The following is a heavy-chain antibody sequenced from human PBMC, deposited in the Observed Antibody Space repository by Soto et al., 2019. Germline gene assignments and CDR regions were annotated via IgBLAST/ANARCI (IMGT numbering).Heavy chain of an antibody. D-gene: IGHD5-18*01. Sequence: PSRTLSLTCAITGDSVSSNSAGWSWVRQSPSRGLEWLGRTYYRSKWYYEYAVSVRGRITINPDTSKNQYSLQLNSVTPEDTAVYYCXKCSYGYIFSYYYGMDVWGQGTTVTVSS. V-gene: IGHV6-1*01. CDR1: GDSVSSNSAG. CDR3: XKCSYGYIFSYYYGMDV. CDR2: TYYRSKWYY. J-gene: IGHJ6*02.